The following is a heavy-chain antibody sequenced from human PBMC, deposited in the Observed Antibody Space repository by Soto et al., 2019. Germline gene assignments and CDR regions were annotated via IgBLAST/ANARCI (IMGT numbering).Heavy chain of an antibody. CDR1: GGSISSGGYY. J-gene: IGHJ6*02. D-gene: IGHD2-2*01. CDR2: IYYSGST. Sequence: SSETLSLTCTVSGGSISSGGYYWSWIRQHPGKGLEWIGYIYYSGSTYYNPSLKSRVTISVDTSKNQFSLKLSSVTAADTAVYYCARDIGYCSSTSCYDPRNYYYYYGMDVWGQGTTVTVSS. CDR3: ARDIGYCSSTSCYDPRNYYYYYGMDV. V-gene: IGHV4-31*03.